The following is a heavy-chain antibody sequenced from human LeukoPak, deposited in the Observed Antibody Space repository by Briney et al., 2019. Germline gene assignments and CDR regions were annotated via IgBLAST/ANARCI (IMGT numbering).Heavy chain of an antibody. D-gene: IGHD2-15*01. J-gene: IGHJ4*02. CDR2: ISAYNGNT. V-gene: IGHV1-18*01. CDR3: ARDLLDIVVVVAEAFDY. Sequence: ASVKVSFKASGYTFTSYGISWVRQAPGQGLEWMGWISAYNGNTNYAQKLQGRVTMTTDTSTSTAYMELRSLRSDDTAVYYCARDLLDIVVVVAEAFDYWGQGTLVTVSS. CDR1: GYTFTSYG.